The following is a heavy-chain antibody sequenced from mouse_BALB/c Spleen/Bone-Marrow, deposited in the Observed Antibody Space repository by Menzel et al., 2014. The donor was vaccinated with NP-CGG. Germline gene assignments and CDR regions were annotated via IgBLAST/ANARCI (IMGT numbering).Heavy chain of an antibody. CDR3: TRDGSSRWYFDV. V-gene: IGHV1-15*01. Sequence: QVQLQQPGAELVRPGASVTLSCKASGYTFTDYEMHWVKQTPVHGLEWIGAIDPKTGGTAYNQKFKGKATLTADKSPSTAYMELRSLTSEDSAVYYCTRDGSSRWYFDVWGAGTTVTVSS. CDR1: GYTFTDYE. D-gene: IGHD1-1*01. J-gene: IGHJ1*01. CDR2: IDPKTGGT.